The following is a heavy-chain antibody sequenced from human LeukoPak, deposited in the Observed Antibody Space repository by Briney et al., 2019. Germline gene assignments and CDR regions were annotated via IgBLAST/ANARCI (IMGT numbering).Heavy chain of an antibody. CDR2: IIPIFGTA. Sequence: SVKVSCKASGGTFSSYAISWVRQAPGQGLEWMGGIIPIFGTANYAQKFQGRVTITADESTSTAYMELGSLRSEDTAVYYCAREWLAVAGLDYWGQGTLVTVSS. D-gene: IGHD6-19*01. CDR1: GGTFSSYA. V-gene: IGHV1-69*13. J-gene: IGHJ4*02. CDR3: AREWLAVAGLDY.